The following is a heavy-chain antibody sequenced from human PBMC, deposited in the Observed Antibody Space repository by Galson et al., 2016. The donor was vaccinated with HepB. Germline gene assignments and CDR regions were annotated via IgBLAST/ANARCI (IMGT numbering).Heavy chain of an antibody. CDR3: ARFEGSGSYFVDQ. CDR1: GGTFNAYY. V-gene: IGHV4-34*01. J-gene: IGHJ4*01. Sequence: ETLSLTCAVYGGTFNAYYWNWIRQPPGKGLEWIGEINHLGSPKYNPSLESRITIPVDTSKSQFSLKLSSVTAADTAVYYCARFEGSGSYFVDQWGQGTLVTVSS. CDR2: INHLGSP. D-gene: IGHD3-10*01.